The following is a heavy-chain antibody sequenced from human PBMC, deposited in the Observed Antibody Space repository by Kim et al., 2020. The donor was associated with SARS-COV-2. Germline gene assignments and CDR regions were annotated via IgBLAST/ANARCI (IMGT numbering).Heavy chain of an antibody. J-gene: IGHJ5*02. D-gene: IGHD6-13*01. CDR3: ARGIAAAGTNWFDP. CDR2: IYYSGST. CDR1: GGSISSSSYY. V-gene: IGHV4-39*07. Sequence: SETLSLTCTVSGGSISSSSYYWGWIRQPPGKGLEWIGSIYYSGSTYYNPSLKSRVTISVDTSKNQFSLKLSSVTAADTAVYYCARGIAAAGTNWFDPWGQGTLVTVSS.